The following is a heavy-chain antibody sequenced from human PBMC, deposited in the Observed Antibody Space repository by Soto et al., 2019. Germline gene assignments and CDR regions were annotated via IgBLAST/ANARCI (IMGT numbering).Heavy chain of an antibody. CDR3: ARDRTYSSGWYNWFDP. V-gene: IGHV3-21*01. CDR1: GFTFSSYA. J-gene: IGHJ5*02. Sequence: PGGSLSLSCAASGFTFSSYAMSWVRQAPGKGLEWVSSISSSSGNTYYADSVKGRFTISRDNAKNSLYLQMNSLRAEDTAVYYCARDRTYSSGWYNWFDPWGQGTLVTVSS. D-gene: IGHD6-19*01. CDR2: ISSSSGNT.